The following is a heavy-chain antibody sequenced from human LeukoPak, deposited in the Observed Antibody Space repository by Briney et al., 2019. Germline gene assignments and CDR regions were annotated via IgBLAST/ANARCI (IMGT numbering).Heavy chain of an antibody. CDR2: ISSSSSYI. V-gene: IGHV3-21*01. CDR3: ARGPRGSGSYPLDY. D-gene: IGHD3-10*01. Sequence: GGSLRLSCAASGFTFSSYSMNWVRQAPGKGLEWVSSISSSSSYIYYADSVKGRFTTSRDNAKNSLYLQMNSLRAEDTAVYYCARGPRGSGSYPLDYWGQGTLVTVSS. J-gene: IGHJ4*02. CDR1: GFTFSSYS.